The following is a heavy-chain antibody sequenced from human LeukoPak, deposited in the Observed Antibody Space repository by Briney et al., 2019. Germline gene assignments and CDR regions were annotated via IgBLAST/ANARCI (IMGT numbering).Heavy chain of an antibody. D-gene: IGHD3-22*01. Sequence: GGSLRLSCAASGFTFSSCAMSWVRQAPGKGLEWVSGISGSGGCTYYADSVKGRFTISRDNSKNMLYLQMNSLRDEDTAVYYSANSHYYDSSGYYQGLGYWGQGTLVTVPS. J-gene: IGHJ4*02. CDR1: GFTFSSCA. CDR2: ISGSGGCT. CDR3: ANSHYYDSSGYYQGLGY. V-gene: IGHV3-23*01.